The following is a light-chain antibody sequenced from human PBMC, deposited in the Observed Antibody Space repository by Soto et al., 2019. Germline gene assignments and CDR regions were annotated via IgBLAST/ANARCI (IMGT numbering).Light chain of an antibody. J-gene: IGLJ1*01. Sequence: QSVLTQPPSVSAAPGQKVTISCSGSSSNIGNNYVSWYQQLPGTAPKLLIYENNKRPSGTPDRFSGSKSGTSATLGITGLQTGDEADYYCGTWDSSLSAGPYVFGTGTKLTVL. CDR2: ENN. CDR3: GTWDSSLSAGPYV. V-gene: IGLV1-51*02. CDR1: SSNIGNNY.